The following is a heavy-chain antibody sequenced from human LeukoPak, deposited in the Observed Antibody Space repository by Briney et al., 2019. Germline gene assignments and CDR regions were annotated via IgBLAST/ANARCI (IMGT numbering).Heavy chain of an antibody. V-gene: IGHV3-30-3*01. J-gene: IGHJ6*03. CDR1: GFTFSNYA. CDR3: ARDGPGFGELHYYYYYMDV. CDR2: ISYDGSNK. D-gene: IGHD3-10*01. Sequence: PGGSLRLSCAASGFTFSNYAMHWVRQAPGKGLEWVAVISYDGSNKYYADSVKGRFTISRDNSKNTLYLQMNSLRAEDTAVYYCARDGPGFGELHYYYYYMDVWGKGTTVTVSS.